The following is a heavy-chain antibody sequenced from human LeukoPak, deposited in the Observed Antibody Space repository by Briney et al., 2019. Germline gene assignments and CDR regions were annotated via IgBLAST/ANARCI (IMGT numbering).Heavy chain of an antibody. CDR1: GFSFTIYA. Sequence: GGSLRLSCAASGFSFTIYAMSWVRQAPGKGLEWVASISQNSGIYYADSVKGRFTISSDNSKNTLFLQMNSLRAEDTAVYYCAKDRSGYGSIYDFDYWGQGTLVTVSS. CDR3: AKDRSGYGSIYDFDY. J-gene: IGHJ4*02. CDR2: ISQNSGI. D-gene: IGHD6-13*01. V-gene: IGHV3-23*01.